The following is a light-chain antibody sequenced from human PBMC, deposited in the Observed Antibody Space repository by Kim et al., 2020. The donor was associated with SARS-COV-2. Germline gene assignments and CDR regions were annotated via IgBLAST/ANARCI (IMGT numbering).Light chain of an antibody. J-gene: IGLJ1*01. CDR1: SSDIGSYNY. V-gene: IGLV2-14*03. CDR3: NSYTSSSTYNV. CDR2: DVI. Sequence: SALTQPASVSGSPGQSITISCTGTSSDIGSYNYVSWYQQHPDKAPKLIIYDVIKRPSGVSNRFSGSKSGNTASLTISGLQADDEADYYCNSYTSSSTYNVLETETKVTVL.